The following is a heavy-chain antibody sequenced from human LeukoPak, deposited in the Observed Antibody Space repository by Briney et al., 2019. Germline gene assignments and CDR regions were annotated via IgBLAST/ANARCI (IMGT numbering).Heavy chain of an antibody. CDR1: GFTFSSYG. J-gene: IGHJ5*02. Sequence: QPGGSLRLSCAASGFTFSSYGMHWVRQAAGKGLEWVAFIRYDGSNKYYADSVKGRFTISRDNSKNTLYLQMNSLRAEDTAVYYCAKDWGLVYYDRSGHSSWGQGTLVTVSS. D-gene: IGHD3-22*01. CDR2: IRYDGSNK. CDR3: AKDWGLVYYDRSGHSS. V-gene: IGHV3-30*02.